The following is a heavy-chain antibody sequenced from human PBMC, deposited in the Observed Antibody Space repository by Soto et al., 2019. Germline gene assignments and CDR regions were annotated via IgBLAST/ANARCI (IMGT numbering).Heavy chain of an antibody. V-gene: IGHV3-7*01. D-gene: IGHD3-9*01. J-gene: IGHJ4*02. CDR2: IKQDGSET. Sequence: GGSMRLSCAASGNYWINWVRQAPGKGLEWVANIKQDGSETHYVDAVKSRFTISRDNAKNSVYLQMNSLRVEDKAVYYCGRGPGFFSDKWGQGTLVTVSS. CDR1: GNYW. CDR3: GRGPGFFSDK.